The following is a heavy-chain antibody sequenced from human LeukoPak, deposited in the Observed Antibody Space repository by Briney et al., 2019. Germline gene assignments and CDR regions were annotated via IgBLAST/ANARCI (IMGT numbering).Heavy chain of an antibody. D-gene: IGHD5-12*01. V-gene: IGHV3-23*01. CDR2: IIGSSGST. Sequence: GGSLRLSCAASGFTFSNYAMNWVRQAPGKGLEWVSLIIGSSGSTFYADSVKGRFTISRDKSKNTLYLQMNSLGADDTAVYYCAKGAYDYIEIAYFDYWGQGSLVTVSS. CDR1: GFTFSNYA. CDR3: AKGAYDYIEIAYFDY. J-gene: IGHJ4*02.